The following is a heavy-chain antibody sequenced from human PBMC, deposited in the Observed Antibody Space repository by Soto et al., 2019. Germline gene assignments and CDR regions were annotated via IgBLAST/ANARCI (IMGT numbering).Heavy chain of an antibody. CDR3: AKDLWSDSSGYYGEVTAFDY. CDR2: ISGSGGST. D-gene: IGHD3-22*01. CDR1: GFTFSSYA. J-gene: IGHJ4*02. Sequence: HPGGSLRLSCAASGFTFSSYAMSWVRQAPGKGLEWVSAISGSGGSTYYADSVKGRFTISRDNSKNTLYLQMNSLRAEDTAVYYCAKDLWSDSSGYYGEVTAFDYWGQGTLVTVSS. V-gene: IGHV3-23*01.